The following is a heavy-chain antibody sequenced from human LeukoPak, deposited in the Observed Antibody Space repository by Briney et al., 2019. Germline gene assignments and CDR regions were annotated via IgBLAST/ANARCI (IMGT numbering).Heavy chain of an antibody. CDR1: GFTFSSYA. CDR2: ISGSGGST. Sequence: HAGGSLRLSCAASGFTFSSYAMSWVRQAPGKGLEWVSAISGSGGSTYYADSVKGRFTISRDTSKNTLYLQMNSLRAEDTAVYYCARHYGDYVQGDYWGQGTLVTVSS. CDR3: ARHYGDYVQGDY. D-gene: IGHD4-17*01. J-gene: IGHJ4*02. V-gene: IGHV3-23*01.